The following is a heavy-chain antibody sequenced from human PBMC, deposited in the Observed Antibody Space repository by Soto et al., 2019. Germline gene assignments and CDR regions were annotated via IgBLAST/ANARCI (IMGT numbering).Heavy chain of an antibody. V-gene: IGHV4-59*01. D-gene: IGHD2-15*01. CDR1: GGSISSYY. Sequence: SETLSLTCTVSGGSISSYYWTWIRQPPGKGLEWIGYIDYTGSTSYNPSLGSRVTMSVDTSKNQFSLKLSSVTAADTAIYYCARSFCNGGTCYAVDYWGQGTLVTVSS. CDR2: IDYTGST. J-gene: IGHJ4*02. CDR3: ARSFCNGGTCYAVDY.